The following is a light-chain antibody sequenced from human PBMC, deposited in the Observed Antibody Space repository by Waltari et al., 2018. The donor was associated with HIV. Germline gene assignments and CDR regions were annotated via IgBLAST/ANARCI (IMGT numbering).Light chain of an antibody. CDR1: DSDIGSYNY. Sequence: QSALTQPPSASGSPGQSVTISCTGSDSDIGSYNYVSWYQQHPGKAPKRMIYEVNKRPSGVPDRFSGAKSGSVASLTVSGLQADDEADYYCSSYAGRDIRVVFGGGTKLTVL. J-gene: IGLJ2*01. CDR2: EVN. CDR3: SSYAGRDIRVV. V-gene: IGLV2-8*01.